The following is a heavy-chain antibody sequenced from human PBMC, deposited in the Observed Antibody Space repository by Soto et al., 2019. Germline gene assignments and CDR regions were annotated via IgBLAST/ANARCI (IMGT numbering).Heavy chain of an antibody. J-gene: IGHJ3*02. V-gene: IGHV3-7*04. D-gene: IGHD3-10*01. CDR3: ARDQNYYAGSHYHDVFDI. CDR1: GFTFSTYW. CDR2: IRKDGSLN. Sequence: EVQLVESGGGLVQPGGSLRLSCTASGFTFSTYWMVWVRQAPGKGLEWVANIRKDGSLNYYVDSVKGRFTISRDNAKNAMYLQMHSLRAEDTAVYYCARDQNYYAGSHYHDVFDIWGQGTVVTVSS.